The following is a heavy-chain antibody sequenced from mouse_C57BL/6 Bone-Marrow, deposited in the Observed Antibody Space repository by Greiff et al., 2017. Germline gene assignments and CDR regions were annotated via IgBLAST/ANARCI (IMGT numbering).Heavy chain of an antibody. V-gene: IGHV1-64*01. Sequence: VQLQQPGAELVKPGASVKLSCKASGYTFTSYWMHWVKQRPGQGLEWIGMIHPNSGSTNYNEKFKSKAPLTVDKSSSTAYMQLSSLTSEDSAVYYCARDGYGNYSWFAYWGQGTLVTVSA. CDR2: IHPNSGST. J-gene: IGHJ3*01. D-gene: IGHD2-10*02. CDR1: GYTFTSYW. CDR3: ARDGYGNYSWFAY.